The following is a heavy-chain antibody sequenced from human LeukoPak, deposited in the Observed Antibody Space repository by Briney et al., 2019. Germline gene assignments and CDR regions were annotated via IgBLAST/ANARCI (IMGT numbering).Heavy chain of an antibody. D-gene: IGHD6-25*01. CDR3: ARTSGDECY. Sequence: ASVKVSCKASGYTFTNYYIHWVRQAPGQGLEWMGIINPSGGSTSSAQKFQGRVTMTRDTSTSTVYMEMSSLRSEDTAVYYCARTSGDECYWGQGTLVTVSS. CDR1: GYTFTNYY. J-gene: IGHJ4*02. V-gene: IGHV1-46*01. CDR2: INPSGGST.